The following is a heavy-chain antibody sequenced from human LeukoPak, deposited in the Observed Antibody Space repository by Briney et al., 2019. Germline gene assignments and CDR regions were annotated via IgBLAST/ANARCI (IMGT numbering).Heavy chain of an antibody. J-gene: IGHJ4*02. D-gene: IGHD3-9*01. Sequence: PGGSLRLSCAASGFTFSYYAMNWVRQAPGKGLEWVSSISTRSTYIYYADSLKGRFTISRDNAKNSLYLQMNSLRAEDTAVYYCARDEGHDILTGVDYWGQGTLVTVSS. V-gene: IGHV3-21*01. CDR1: GFTFSYYA. CDR3: ARDEGHDILTGVDY. CDR2: ISTRSTYI.